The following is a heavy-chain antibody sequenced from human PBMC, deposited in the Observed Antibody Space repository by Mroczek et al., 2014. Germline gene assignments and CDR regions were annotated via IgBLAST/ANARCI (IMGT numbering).Heavy chain of an antibody. CDR1: GGSISSGSYY. Sequence: VQLVESGPGLVKPSQTLSLTCTVSGGSISSGSYYWSWIRQPAGKGLEWIGRIYTSGSTNYNPSLKSRVTMSVDTSKNQFSLKLSSVTAADTAVYYCAREVVVVPAAMRPCGDWFDPWGQGTWSPSPQ. CDR2: IYTSGST. D-gene: IGHD2-2*01. V-gene: IGHV4-61*02. J-gene: IGHJ5*02. CDR3: AREVVVVPAAMRPCGDWFDP.